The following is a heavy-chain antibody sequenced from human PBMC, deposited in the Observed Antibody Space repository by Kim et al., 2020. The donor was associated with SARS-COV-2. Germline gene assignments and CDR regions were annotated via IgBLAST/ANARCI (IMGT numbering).Heavy chain of an antibody. D-gene: IGHD3-10*01. CDR3: AKDKEGKVLWFGRELSRPLDY. J-gene: IGHJ4*02. CDR2: ISGSGGST. V-gene: IGHV3-23*01. Sequence: GGSLRLSCAASGFTFSSYAMSWVRQAPGKGLEWVSAISGSGGSTYYADSVKGRFTISRDNSKNTLYLQMNSLRAEDTAVYYCAKDKEGKVLWFGRELSRPLDYWGQGTLVTVSS. CDR1: GFTFSSYA.